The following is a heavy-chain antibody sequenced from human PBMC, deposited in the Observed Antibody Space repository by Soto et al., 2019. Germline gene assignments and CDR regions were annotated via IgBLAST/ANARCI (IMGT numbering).Heavy chain of an antibody. J-gene: IGHJ5*02. CDR1: GFTLRSHR. V-gene: IGHV3-74*01. CDR2: IDTDGGGT. Sequence: EVQLVESGGGLVQPVGSLRVSCATSGFTLRSHRIHWVRQAPGKGLEWVSRIDTDGGGTSYADSVKGRFTISTDNAKNTVYLQMNGLRAEDTAVYYCATVFDLWGQGTLVTVSS. CDR3: ATVFDL.